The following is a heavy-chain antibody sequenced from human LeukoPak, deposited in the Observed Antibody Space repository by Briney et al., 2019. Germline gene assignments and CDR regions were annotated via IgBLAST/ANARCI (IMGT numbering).Heavy chain of an antibody. Sequence: PGGSLRLSCAASGFTFSNYSMHWVRQTPGKGLEWVAVIWYDGSKKYYADSVKGRFTISRDDAESSLYVQMNNLKDEDTAVYYCARFGYSGWNLENWGQGTLVTVSS. CDR2: IWYDGSKK. CDR1: GFTFSNYS. CDR3: ARFGYSGWNLEN. V-gene: IGHV3-33*01. D-gene: IGHD5-12*01. J-gene: IGHJ4*02.